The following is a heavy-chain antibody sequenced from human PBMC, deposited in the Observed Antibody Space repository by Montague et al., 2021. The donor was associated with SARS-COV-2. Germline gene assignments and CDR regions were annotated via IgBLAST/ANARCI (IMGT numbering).Heavy chain of an antibody. CDR3: ATLSRRTAAGTRDYFGLDA. Sequence: SETLSLTCRVSGDSISTSTWWTWVRQTPGKGLEWIGEIFHSGTINYNPSLKSRVTISVDKSNNQFSLRMSSLIAADTAVYYCATLSRRTAAGTRDYFGLDAWGQGTTVGVSS. D-gene: IGHD6-13*01. V-gene: IGHV4-4*02. CDR2: IFHSGTI. CDR1: GDSISTSTW. J-gene: IGHJ6*02.